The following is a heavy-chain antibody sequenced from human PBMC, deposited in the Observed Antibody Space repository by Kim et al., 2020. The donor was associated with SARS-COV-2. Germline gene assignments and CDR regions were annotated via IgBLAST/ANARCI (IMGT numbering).Heavy chain of an antibody. CDR3: VRGTRDWPGVDY. V-gene: IGHV3-7*01. Sequence: GWSLRLSCAASGFTFSSYWMHWVRQAPGKGLEWLTKITEDGSQRWSVDSVKGRFSISRDNTKNSLYLQMNSLRVEDTAVYFCVRGTRDWPGVDYWGQGTLVTVSS. D-gene: IGHD3-9*01. CDR1: GFTFSSYW. CDR2: ITEDGSQR. J-gene: IGHJ4*02.